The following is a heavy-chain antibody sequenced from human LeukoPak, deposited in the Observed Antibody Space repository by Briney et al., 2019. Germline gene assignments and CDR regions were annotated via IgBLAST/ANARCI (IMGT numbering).Heavy chain of an antibody. D-gene: IGHD7-27*01. V-gene: IGHV1-69*13. J-gene: IGHJ4*02. Sequence: GASVKVSCKASGYTFTGYYIHWVRQAPGQGLEWMGGIIPIFGTANYAQKFQGRVTITADESTSTAYMELSSLRSEDTAVYYCARGNPGDYWGQGTLVTVSS. CDR1: GYTFTGYY. CDR3: ARGNPGDY. CDR2: IIPIFGTA.